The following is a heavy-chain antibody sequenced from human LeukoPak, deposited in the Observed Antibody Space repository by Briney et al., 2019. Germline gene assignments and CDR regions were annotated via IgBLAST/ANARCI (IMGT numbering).Heavy chain of an antibody. J-gene: IGHJ3*02. Sequence: GGSLRLSCAASGFTFSSYWMHWVRQAPGKGLVWVSRIKSDGSSTSYADSVKGRFTISRDNAKNTLYLQMNSLRAEDTAAYYCARSTMSNVFDIWGQGTMVTVSS. CDR3: ARSTMSNVFDI. CDR1: GFTFSSYW. V-gene: IGHV3-74*01. CDR2: IKSDGSST. D-gene: IGHD5/OR15-5a*01.